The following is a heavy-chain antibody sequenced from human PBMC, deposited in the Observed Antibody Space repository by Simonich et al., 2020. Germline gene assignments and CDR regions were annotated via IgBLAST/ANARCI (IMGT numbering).Heavy chain of an antibody. Sequence: QVQLQQWGAGLLKPSETLSLTCAVYGGSFSGYYWSWIRQPPGKGLEWIGEINHSGSTNNNPSLKSQVTKSVDTSKNQFSLKLSSVTAADTAVYYCARHRLVDGTTGTTGVDYYYGMDVWGQGTTVTVSS. J-gene: IGHJ6*02. V-gene: IGHV4-34*01. CDR2: INHSGST. CDR3: ARHRLVDGTTGTTGVDYYYGMDV. D-gene: IGHD1-1*01. CDR1: GGSFSGYY.